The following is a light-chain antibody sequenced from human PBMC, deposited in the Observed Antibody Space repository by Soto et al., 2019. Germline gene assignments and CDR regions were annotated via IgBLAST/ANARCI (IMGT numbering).Light chain of an antibody. J-gene: IGKJ4*01. Sequence: DIQMTQSPTSLSAPVGDSVTITCRASQNIKKFLNWYQQKPGKAPKLLIYTASSVQAGFPSRFSGSGSGTDSTLTISSLQPEDFATYSCQQSFSAPLTFGGGTRVEI. V-gene: IGKV1-39*01. CDR2: TAS. CDR1: QNIKKF. CDR3: QQSFSAPLT.